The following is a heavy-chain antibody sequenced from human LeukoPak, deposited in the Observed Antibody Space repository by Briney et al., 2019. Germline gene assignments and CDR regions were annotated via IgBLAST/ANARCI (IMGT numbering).Heavy chain of an antibody. CDR3: ARKRRSFDAFDI. V-gene: IGHV4-59*01. CDR1: GGSISSYY. CDR2: IYYSGST. D-gene: IGHD5-24*01. J-gene: IGHJ3*02. Sequence: SETLSLTCTVSGGSISSYYWSWIRQPPGKGLEWIGYIYYSGSTNYNPSLKSRVTISVDMSKNQFSLKLSSVTAADTAVYYCARKRRSFDAFDIWGQGTMVTVSS.